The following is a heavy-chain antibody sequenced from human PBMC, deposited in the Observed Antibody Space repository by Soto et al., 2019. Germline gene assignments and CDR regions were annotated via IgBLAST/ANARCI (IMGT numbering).Heavy chain of an antibody. V-gene: IGHV3-53*01. CDR3: ARASGSQRYYYYYGMDV. Sequence: EVQMVESGGGLIQPGGSLRLSCAASGFTVSSNYMSWVRQAPGKGLEWVSVIYSGGSTYYADSVKGRFTISRDNSKNRPYLQMNSLRAEETAVYYCARASGSQRYYYYYGMDVWGQWTTVTVSS. D-gene: IGHD1-26*01. CDR1: GFTVSSNY. J-gene: IGHJ6*02. CDR2: IYSGGST.